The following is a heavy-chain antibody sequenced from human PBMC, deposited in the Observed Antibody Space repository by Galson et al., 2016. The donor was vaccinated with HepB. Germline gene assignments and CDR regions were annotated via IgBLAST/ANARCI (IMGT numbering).Heavy chain of an antibody. Sequence: SLRLSCAASGFTFSSYGMHWVRQAPGKGLEWVAVIWYDGSNQYDADSVKGRFTISRDNSKNTLYLQMNSLRAEDTAVYYCASARRDLTRFDYWGQGTLVSVSS. D-gene: IGHD3-3*01. CDR2: IWYDGSNQ. J-gene: IGHJ4*02. CDR1: GFTFSSYG. CDR3: ASARRDLTRFDY. V-gene: IGHV3-33*01.